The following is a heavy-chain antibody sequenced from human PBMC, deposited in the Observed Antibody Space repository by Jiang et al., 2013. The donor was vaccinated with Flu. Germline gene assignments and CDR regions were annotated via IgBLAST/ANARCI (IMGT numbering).Heavy chain of an antibody. Sequence: LLKPSETLSLTCAVYGGSFSGYYWSRIRQPPGKGLEWIGEINHSGSTNYNPSLKSRVTISVDTSKNQFSLKLSSVTAADTAVYYCARVPGYGSGSYSIHFDYWGQGTLVTVSS. CDR1: GGSFSGYY. CDR2: INHSGST. D-gene: IGHD3-10*01. V-gene: IGHV4-34*01. J-gene: IGHJ4*02. CDR3: ARVPGYGSGSYSIHFDY.